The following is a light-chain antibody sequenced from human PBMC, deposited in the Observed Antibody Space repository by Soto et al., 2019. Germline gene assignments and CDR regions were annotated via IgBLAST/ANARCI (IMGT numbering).Light chain of an antibody. CDR3: SSYTCGSTILYV. CDR1: SSDVGGYNY. J-gene: IGLJ1*01. Sequence: QSALTQPASVSGSPGQSITISCTGTSSDVGGYNYVYWYQQHPGKAPKLMIYDVSNRPSGVSNRFSGSKSGTTASLTISGLKVEDEADYYCSSYTCGSTILYVFGTGTKLTVL. CDR2: DVS. V-gene: IGLV2-14*01.